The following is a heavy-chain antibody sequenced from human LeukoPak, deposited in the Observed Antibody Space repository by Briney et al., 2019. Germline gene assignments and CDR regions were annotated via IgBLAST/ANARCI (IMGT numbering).Heavy chain of an antibody. V-gene: IGHV3-30*04. CDR3: ARGGLIVATSNWFDP. J-gene: IGHJ5*02. Sequence: PGGSLRLSCAASGFTFSSYAMHWVRQAPGKGLEWVAVISYDGSNKYYADSVKGRFTISRDNSKNTLYLQMNSLRAEDTAVYYCARGGLIVATSNWFDPWGREPWSPSPQ. D-gene: IGHD5-12*01. CDR1: GFTFSSYA. CDR2: ISYDGSNK.